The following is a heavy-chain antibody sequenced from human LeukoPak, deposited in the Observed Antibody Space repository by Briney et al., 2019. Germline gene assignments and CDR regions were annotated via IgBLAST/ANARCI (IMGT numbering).Heavy chain of an antibody. CDR1: GYTFTSYD. D-gene: IGHD3-9*01. V-gene: IGHV1-8*01. Sequence: GASVKVSCKASGYTFTSYDINWVRQATGQGLEWMGWMNPNSGNTGYAQKFQGRVTMTRNTSISTAYMELSSLRSEDTAVYYCARGDQNPYDILTGYYFWNAFDIWGQGTMVTVSS. J-gene: IGHJ3*02. CDR2: MNPNSGNT. CDR3: ARGDQNPYDILTGYYFWNAFDI.